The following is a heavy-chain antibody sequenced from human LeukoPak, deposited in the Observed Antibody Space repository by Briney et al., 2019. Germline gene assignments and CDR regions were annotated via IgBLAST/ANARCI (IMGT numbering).Heavy chain of an antibody. Sequence: GGSLRLSCAASGFTFSSYVMNWVRQAPGKGLEWVSSISSGSTYIYYADSVKGRFTISRDNAKNSLYLQMNSLRAEDTAVYYCARLGYCSGGSCSSFDYWGQGTLVTVSS. CDR3: ARLGYCSGGSCSSFDY. D-gene: IGHD2-15*01. V-gene: IGHV3-21*01. CDR1: GFTFSSYV. J-gene: IGHJ4*02. CDR2: ISSGSTYI.